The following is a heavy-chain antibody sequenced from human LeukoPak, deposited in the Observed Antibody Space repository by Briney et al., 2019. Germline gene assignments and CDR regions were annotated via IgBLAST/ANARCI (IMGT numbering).Heavy chain of an antibody. D-gene: IGHD6-13*01. CDR1: ESTFADYG. V-gene: IGHV3-20*04. Sequence: GSLRLSCTDSESTFADYGMSWVRQAPGKGPEWVSGINWKGDNTGYGDSVKGRFTISRDNAKNSLYLQMKSLRAEDTALYYCARDLSASWYSLGSWGQGTLVTVSS. CDR3: ARDLSASWYSLGS. J-gene: IGHJ4*02. CDR2: INWKGDNT.